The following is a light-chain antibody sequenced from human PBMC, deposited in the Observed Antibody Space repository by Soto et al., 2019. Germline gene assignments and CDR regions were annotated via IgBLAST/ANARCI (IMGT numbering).Light chain of an antibody. J-gene: IGKJ2*01. V-gene: IGKV3-20*01. CDR3: QQYGSSPLT. CDR2: GAS. CDR1: QSVSSSY. Sequence: EIVLTQSPGTLSLSPGERATLSCRASQSVSSSYLAWYQHKPGQPPRLLIYGASSRATGIPDRFSGSGSGRDVALTISRLEPEDFSVYYCQQYGSSPLTFGQGTKLAIK.